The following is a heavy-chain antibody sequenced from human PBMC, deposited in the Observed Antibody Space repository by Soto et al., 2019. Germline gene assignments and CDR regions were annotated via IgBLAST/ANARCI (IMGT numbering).Heavy chain of an antibody. CDR2: IYYSGST. CDR3: AREGNLGRWIQPLDS. J-gene: IGHJ4*02. D-gene: IGHD2-2*03. Sequence: PSENLSLTCTVSGGSVSSGSYYWSWIRQPPGKGLEWIGYIYYSGSTNYNPSLKSRVTISVDTSKNQFSLKLISVTTVDTAVYFCAREGNLGRWIQPLDSWGQGTLVTVSS. V-gene: IGHV4-61*01. CDR1: GGSVSSGSYY.